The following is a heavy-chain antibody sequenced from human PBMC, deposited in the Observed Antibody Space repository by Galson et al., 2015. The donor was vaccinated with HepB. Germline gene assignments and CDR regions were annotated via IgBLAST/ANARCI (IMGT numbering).Heavy chain of an antibody. V-gene: IGHV3-7*01. CDR3: ARDQTTVVTYYFDY. D-gene: IGHD4-23*01. J-gene: IGHJ4*02. CDR1: GFTFSSYW. CDR2: INEDGSAK. Sequence: LRLSCAASGFTFSSYWMNWVRQAPGKGLEWVANINEDGSAKYYADSVKGRFTISRDNSKNTLYLQMNSLRAEDTAVYYCARDQTTVVTYYFDYWGQGTLVTVSS.